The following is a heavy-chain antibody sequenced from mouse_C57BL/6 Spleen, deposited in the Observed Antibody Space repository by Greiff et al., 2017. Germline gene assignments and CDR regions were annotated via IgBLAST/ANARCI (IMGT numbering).Heavy chain of an antibody. V-gene: IGHV1-74*01. J-gene: IGHJ4*01. CDR1: GYTFTSYW. CDR2: IHPSDSDT. CDR3: GYDGSSSYYYAMDY. Sequence: QVQLQQPGAELVKPGASVKVSCKASGYTFTSYWMHWVKQRPGQGLEWIGRIHPSDSDTNYNQKFKGKATLTVDKSSSTAYMQLRSLTSEDSAVYNCGYDGSSSYYYAMDYWRQGTSVTVAS. D-gene: IGHD1-1*01.